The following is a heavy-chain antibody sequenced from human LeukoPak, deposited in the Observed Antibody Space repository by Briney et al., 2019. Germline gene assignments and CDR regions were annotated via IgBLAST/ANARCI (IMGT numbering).Heavy chain of an antibody. CDR2: FEPEDGAT. D-gene: IGHD3-3*01. CDR1: GYRLSAVS. CDR3: MIDYFDWASSRSGNYF. Sequence: ASVKVSCKVSGYRLSAVSMHWVRQAPGKGLEWMGGFEPEDGATIYAERFQGRITMTEDTSTDTAYMDLSRLTSEDTAMYYCMIDYFDWASSRSGNYFWGQGTLVTVSS. V-gene: IGHV1-24*01. J-gene: IGHJ4*02.